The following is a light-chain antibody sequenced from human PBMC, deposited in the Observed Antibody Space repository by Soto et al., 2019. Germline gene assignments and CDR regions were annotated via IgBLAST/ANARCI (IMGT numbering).Light chain of an antibody. J-gene: IGLJ1*01. CDR3: CSYVGSSTYV. CDR1: SSYVGSYNL. Sequence: QSVLTQPASVSGSPGQSITISCTGTSSYVGSYNLVSWYQQHPGKAPKVMIYEVSKRPSGVPNRFSGSKSGYTASLTISGLQAEDEADYYCCSYVGSSTYVFGTGTKVTVL. CDR2: EVS. V-gene: IGLV2-23*02.